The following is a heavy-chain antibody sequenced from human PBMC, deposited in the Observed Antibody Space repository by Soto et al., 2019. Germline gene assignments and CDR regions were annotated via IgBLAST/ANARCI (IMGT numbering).Heavy chain of an antibody. V-gene: IGHV3-23*01. CDR3: AKQVSHIVVVPAAFDP. Sequence: EVQLLESGGGLVQPGGSLRLSCAASGFTFSSYAMSWVRQAPGKGLEWVSAISGSGGSTYYADSVKGRFTISRDNSKNTLYLQMISLRAEDTAVYYCAKQVSHIVVVPAAFDPWGQGTLVTVSS. J-gene: IGHJ5*02. D-gene: IGHD2-2*01. CDR2: ISGSGGST. CDR1: GFTFSSYA.